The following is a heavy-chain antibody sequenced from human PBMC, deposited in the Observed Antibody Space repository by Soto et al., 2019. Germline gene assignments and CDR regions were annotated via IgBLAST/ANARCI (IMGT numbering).Heavy chain of an antibody. Sequence: SLRLSCAASGFTFSSYGMHWVRQAPGKGLEWVAVIWFDGTNKYYADSVKGRFTISRDNSKNTLYLQMNSLRAEDTAVYYCARDRGYSGYDSPRYYYGMDVWGQGTTVTVSS. CDR3: ARDRGYSGYDSPRYYYGMDV. J-gene: IGHJ6*02. CDR1: GFTFSSYG. V-gene: IGHV3-33*01. D-gene: IGHD5-12*01. CDR2: IWFDGTNK.